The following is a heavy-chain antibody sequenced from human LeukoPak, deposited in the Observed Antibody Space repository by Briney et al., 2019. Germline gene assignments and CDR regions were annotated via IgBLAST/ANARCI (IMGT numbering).Heavy chain of an antibody. J-gene: IGHJ3*02. CDR3: HRIGWYGDDAFDI. CDR2: IKPNSGGT. Sequence: GSVKVSCKASGYTSTGYYMHWVRQAPGQGREWVGWIKPNSGGTNYAQKFQGRVTMTRDTSINTAYMELSRLRSDDTAVYYCHRIGWYGDDAFDIWGQGTMVTVSS. D-gene: IGHD6-19*01. CDR1: GYTSTGYY. V-gene: IGHV1-2*02.